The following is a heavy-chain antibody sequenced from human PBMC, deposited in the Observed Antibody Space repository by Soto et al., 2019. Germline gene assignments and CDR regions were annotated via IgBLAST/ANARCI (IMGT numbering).Heavy chain of an antibody. CDR3: ARVGMAGCSSWYSPLNWFDP. Sequence: PSETLSLTCTVSGGSISSYYWSWIRQPPGKGLEWIGYIYYSGSTNYNPSLKSRVTISVDTSKNQFSLKLSSVTAADTAVYYCARVGMAGCSSWYSPLNWFDPWGQGTLVTVSS. V-gene: IGHV4-59*01. J-gene: IGHJ5*02. CDR2: IYYSGST. CDR1: GGSISSYY. D-gene: IGHD6-13*01.